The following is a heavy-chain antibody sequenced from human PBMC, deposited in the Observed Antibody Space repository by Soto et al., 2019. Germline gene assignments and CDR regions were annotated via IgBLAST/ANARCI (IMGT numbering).Heavy chain of an antibody. V-gene: IGHV1-69*13. CDR1: GGTFSSYA. J-gene: IGHJ6*02. D-gene: IGHD2-2*01. CDR3: ARGLVSQLPQKYYYYGMDV. CDR2: IIPIFGTA. Sequence: VASVKVSCKASGGTFSSYAISWVRQAPGQGLEWMGGIIPIFGTANYAQKFQGRVTITADESTSTAYMELSSLRSEDTAVYYCARGLVSQLPQKYYYYGMDVWGQGTTVTVSS.